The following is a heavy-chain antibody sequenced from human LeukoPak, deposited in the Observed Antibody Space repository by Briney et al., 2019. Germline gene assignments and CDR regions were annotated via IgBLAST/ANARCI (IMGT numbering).Heavy chain of an antibody. CDR1: GFTFSNAW. CDR3: AKVETAAAATLRGFDY. D-gene: IGHD6-13*01. V-gene: IGHV3-23*01. J-gene: IGHJ4*02. CDR2: IGGSGGST. Sequence: GGSLRLSCAASGFTFSNAWMSWVRQAPGKGLEWVSSIGGSGGSTYYADSVKGRFTISRDNSKNTLYLQMNSLRAEDTAVYYCAKVETAAAATLRGFDYWGQGTLVTVSS.